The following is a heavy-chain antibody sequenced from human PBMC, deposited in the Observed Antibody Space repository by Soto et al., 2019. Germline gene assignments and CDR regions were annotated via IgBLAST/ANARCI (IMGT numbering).Heavy chain of an antibody. CDR1: EGTFSSYT. Sequence: QVQLVQSGAEVKKPGSSVKVSCKASEGTFSSYTISWVRQAPGQGLEWMGRIIPLLGIANYAQKFQGRVTLTADKSTSTAYMELSSLRSEDTAVYYCLNIPHYWGQGTLVTVSS. J-gene: IGHJ4*02. CDR2: IIPLLGIA. CDR3: LNIPHY. V-gene: IGHV1-69*02.